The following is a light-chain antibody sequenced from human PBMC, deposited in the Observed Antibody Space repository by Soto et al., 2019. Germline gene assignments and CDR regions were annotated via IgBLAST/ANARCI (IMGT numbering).Light chain of an antibody. CDR1: NIGSKS. Sequence: SYELTQPPSVSVAPGKTARITCGGRNIGSKSVHWYQQKPGQAPVLVIYYDSDRPSGIPERFSGSNSGNTATLTISRVEAGDEADYYCQVWDSSSDPYVFGTGTKLTVL. V-gene: IGLV3-21*04. CDR2: YDS. J-gene: IGLJ1*01. CDR3: QVWDSSSDPYV.